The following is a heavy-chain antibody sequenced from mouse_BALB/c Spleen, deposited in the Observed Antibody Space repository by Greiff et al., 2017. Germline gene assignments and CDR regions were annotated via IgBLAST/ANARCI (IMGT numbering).Heavy chain of an antibody. CDR1: GYNFTSYW. V-gene: IGHV1-55*01. D-gene: IGHD1-2*01. Sequence: QVQLQQPGAELVKPGTSVKLSCKASGYNFTSYWINWVKLRPGQGLEWIGDIYPGSGSTNYNEKFKSKATLTVDTSSSTAYMQLSSLASEDSALYYCARWGTTADYWGQGTTLTVSA. J-gene: IGHJ2*01. CDR3: ARWGTTADY. CDR2: IYPGSGST.